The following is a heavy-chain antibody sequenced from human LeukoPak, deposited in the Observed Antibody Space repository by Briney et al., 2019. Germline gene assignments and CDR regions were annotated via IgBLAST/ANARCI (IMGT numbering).Heavy chain of an antibody. CDR1: GYSISSGYY. V-gene: IGHV4-38-2*02. CDR2: IYHSGSS. Sequence: SETLSLNCTVSGYSISSGYYWGWIRQPPGKGLEWIGSIYHSGSSYYNPSLKSRVTISVDTSNKQFSLKLRSVTAADTAVYYCARARTGASFAFDIWGQGTLVTVSS. CDR3: ARARTGASFAFDI. D-gene: IGHD7-27*01. J-gene: IGHJ3*02.